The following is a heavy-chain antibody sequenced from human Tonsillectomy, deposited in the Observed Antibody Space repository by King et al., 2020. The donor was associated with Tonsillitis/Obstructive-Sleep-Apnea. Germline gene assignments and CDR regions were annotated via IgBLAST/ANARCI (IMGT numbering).Heavy chain of an antibody. D-gene: IGHD5-12*01. J-gene: IGHJ4*02. CDR2: LWYDGRNK. V-gene: IGHV3-33*01. CDR3: ARGFGDIVATIPDY. CDR1: GFTFSSYG. Sequence: QVQLVESWGGVVQPGRSLRLSCAASGFTFSSYGMHWVRQAPGKGLEWVAVLWYDGRNKYYADSVKGRFTISRDNSKKTLYLQMNSLRAEDTAVYYCARGFGDIVATIPDYWGQGTLVTVSS.